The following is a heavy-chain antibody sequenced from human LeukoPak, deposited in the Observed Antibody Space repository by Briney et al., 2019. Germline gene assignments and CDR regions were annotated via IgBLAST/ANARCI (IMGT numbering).Heavy chain of an antibody. D-gene: IGHD3-3*01. Sequence: SETLSITCAVYGGSFSGYYWSWIRQPPGKGLEWIGEINHSGSTNYNPSLKSRVTISVDTSKNQSSLKLSSVTAADTAVYYCARADLRRPFDYWGQGTLVTVSS. V-gene: IGHV4-34*01. CDR1: GGSFSGYY. J-gene: IGHJ4*02. CDR2: INHSGST. CDR3: ARADLRRPFDY.